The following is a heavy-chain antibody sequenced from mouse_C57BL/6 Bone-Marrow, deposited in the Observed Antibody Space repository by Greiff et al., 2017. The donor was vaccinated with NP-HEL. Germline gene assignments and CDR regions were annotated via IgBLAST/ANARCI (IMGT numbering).Heavy chain of an antibody. D-gene: IGHD1-1*01. Sequence: VQLQQSGPELVKPGASVKISCKASGYSFTDYNMNWVKQSNGKSLEWIGVINPNYGTTSYIQKFKGKATLTVDQSSNTAYMQLNSLTSEDSAVYYCASEGRLPTLVADRYFDVWGTGTTVTVSS. J-gene: IGHJ1*03. CDR2: INPNYGTT. CDR3: ASEGRLPTLVADRYFDV. V-gene: IGHV1-39*01. CDR1: GYSFTDYN.